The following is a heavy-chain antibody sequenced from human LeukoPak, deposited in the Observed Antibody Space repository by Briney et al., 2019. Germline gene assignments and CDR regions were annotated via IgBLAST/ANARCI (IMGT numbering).Heavy chain of an antibody. D-gene: IGHD3-9*01. V-gene: IGHV4-34*01. CDR1: GGTFSCYD. Sequence: SETLSLTCAVSGGTFSCYDWIWVRQPPGKGLEWIGEINHSGSTNYNPSLKSRVTISVGTSKPQFSLKLSSETTADTAVYYCARRILTATPALYNYHLRDFCGKGTTVTVSS. J-gene: IGHJ6*03. CDR3: ARRILTATPALYNYHLRDF. CDR2: INHSGST.